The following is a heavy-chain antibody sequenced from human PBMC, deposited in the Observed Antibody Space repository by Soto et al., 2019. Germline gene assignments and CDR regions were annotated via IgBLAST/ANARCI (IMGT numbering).Heavy chain of an antibody. D-gene: IGHD3-22*01. CDR1: GFTVSSNY. V-gene: IGHV3-53*01. Sequence: EVQLVESGGGLIQPGGSLRLSCAASGFTVSSNYMSWFRQAPGKGLEWVSVIYSGGSTYYADSVKGRFTISRDNSKNTLYLQMNSLRAEDTAVYYCARDRVESGYPEYFQFWGQGTLVTVSS. J-gene: IGHJ1*01. CDR3: ARDRVESGYPEYFQF. CDR2: IYSGGST.